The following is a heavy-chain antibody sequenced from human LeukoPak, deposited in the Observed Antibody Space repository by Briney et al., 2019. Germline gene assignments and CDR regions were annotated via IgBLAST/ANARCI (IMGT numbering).Heavy chain of an antibody. J-gene: IGHJ4*02. V-gene: IGHV3-11*01. D-gene: IGHD1-26*01. CDR3: ATEAVGAYDIDY. CDR2: ISSSGSTI. Sequence: GGSLRLSCAASGFTFSDYYMSWIRQAPGKGLEWVSYISSSGSTIYYADSVKGRFTISRDNSKNTLYLQMNSLRAEDTAVYYCATEAVGAYDIDYWAQGTLVTVSS. CDR1: GFTFSDYY.